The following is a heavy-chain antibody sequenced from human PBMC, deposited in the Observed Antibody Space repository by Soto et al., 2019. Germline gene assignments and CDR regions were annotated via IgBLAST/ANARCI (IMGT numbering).Heavy chain of an antibody. CDR2: IYYIGST. D-gene: IGHD3-9*01. Sequence: SWIRTHPGKGLEWIWYIYYIGSTYYNPSLKRRVNLSVDTSKNQFSLKLSSVTAADTAVYYGASIIFFFKQKTAYEISSRSRHS. V-gene: IGHV4-31*02. CDR3: ASIIFFFKQKTAYEISSRSRHS. J-gene: IGHJ5*01.